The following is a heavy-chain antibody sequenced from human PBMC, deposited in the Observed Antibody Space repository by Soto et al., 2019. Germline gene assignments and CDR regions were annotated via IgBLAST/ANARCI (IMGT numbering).Heavy chain of an antibody. D-gene: IGHD2-15*01. Sequence: GGSLTLSCVASGFTFSNYAMNWVRQAPGKGLEWVSYIGSSATTIYKADSVKGRLTISRDNAKNSLYLLMNSLRAEATAVFCCSGECNPSRRDIEKVKDGSEVYYSLVMNSGGQG. V-gene: IGHV3-48*03. CDR2: IGSSATTI. CDR3: SGECNPSRRDIEKVKDGSEVYYSLVMNS. J-gene: IGHJ5*01. CDR1: GFTFSNYA.